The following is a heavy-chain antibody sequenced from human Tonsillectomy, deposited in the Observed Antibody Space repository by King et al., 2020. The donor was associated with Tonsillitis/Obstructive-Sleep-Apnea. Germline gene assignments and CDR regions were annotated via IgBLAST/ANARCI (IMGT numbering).Heavy chain of an antibody. CDR2: IKQDGSEK. Sequence: VQLVESGGGLVQSGGSLRLSCAASGFTISSYWMSWVRQAPGKGLEWVANIKQDGSEKHYVDSVKGRFTLSRDNAKNSLYLQLNSLRAEDTAVYYCAREGGHGMGFDYWGQGTLVTDSS. J-gene: IGHJ4*02. D-gene: IGHD3-16*01. V-gene: IGHV3-7*01. CDR1: GFTISSYW. CDR3: AREGGHGMGFDY.